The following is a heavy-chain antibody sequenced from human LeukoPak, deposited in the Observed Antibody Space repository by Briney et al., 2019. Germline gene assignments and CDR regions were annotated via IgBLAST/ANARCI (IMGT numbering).Heavy chain of an antibody. CDR2: IYYSGST. Sequence: SKTLSLTCTVSGGPISSYYWSWIRQPPGKGLEWIGYIYYSGSTNYNPSLKSRVTISVDTSKNQLSLKLSSVTAADTAVYYCAREYSGYVGGFDYWGQGTLVTVSS. V-gene: IGHV4-59*12. CDR3: AREYSGYVGGFDY. J-gene: IGHJ4*02. CDR1: GGPISSYY. D-gene: IGHD5-12*01.